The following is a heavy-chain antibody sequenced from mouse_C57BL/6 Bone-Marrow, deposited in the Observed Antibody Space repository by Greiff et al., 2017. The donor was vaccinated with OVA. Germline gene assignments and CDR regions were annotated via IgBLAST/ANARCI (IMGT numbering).Heavy chain of an antibody. D-gene: IGHD2-2*01. V-gene: IGHV14-4*01. J-gene: IGHJ3*01. CDR3: TRAYGYDEAWFAY. Sequence: VQLQQSGAELVRPGASVKLSCTASGFNIKDDYMHWVKQRPEQGLEWIGWIDPENGDTEYASKFQGKATITADTSSNTAYLQLSSLTSEDTAVYYCTRAYGYDEAWFAYGGQGTLVTVSA. CDR2: IDPENGDT. CDR1: GFNIKDDY.